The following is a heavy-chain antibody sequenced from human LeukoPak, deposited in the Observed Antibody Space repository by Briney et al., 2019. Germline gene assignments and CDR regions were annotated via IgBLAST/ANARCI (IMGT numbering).Heavy chain of an antibody. CDR3: ARRFYDSSGSDAFDI. V-gene: IGHV3-48*03. J-gene: IGHJ3*02. D-gene: IGHD3-22*01. CDR1: GFTFSNYE. CDR2: ISGSSTSI. Sequence: PGGSLRLSCAASGFTFSNYEINWVRQAPGRGLEWISYISGSSTSIYHANSVKGRFTISRDNSKNTLYLQMNSPRAEDTAVYYCARRFYDSSGSDAFDIWGQGTMVTVSS.